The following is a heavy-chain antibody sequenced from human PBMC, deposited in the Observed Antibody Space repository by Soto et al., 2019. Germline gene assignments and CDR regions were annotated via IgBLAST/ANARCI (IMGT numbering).Heavy chain of an antibody. J-gene: IGHJ4*02. CDR1: GFTFSIYA. CDR2: VSGSGAGT. V-gene: IGHV3-23*01. CDR3: AKADIVVVPAERSFDY. Sequence: PGGSLRLSCEASGFTFSIYAMNWVRQTPGKGLEWVSAVSGSGAGTYFADSVKGRFTISRDNSKNTLYLQMNSLRAEDTAVYYCAKADIVVVPAERSFDYWGQGTLVTVSS. D-gene: IGHD2-2*01.